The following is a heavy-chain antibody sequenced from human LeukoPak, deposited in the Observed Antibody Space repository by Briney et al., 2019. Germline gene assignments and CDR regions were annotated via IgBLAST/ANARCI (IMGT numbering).Heavy chain of an antibody. Sequence: ASVKVPCKASGYTFTGYYMHWVRQAPGQGLEWMGWINPNSGDTNYAQKFQGRVTMTRDTSISTAYMELSRLRSDDTAVYYCARAADDSSGYFGGSGYWGQGTLVTVSS. CDR2: INPNSGDT. CDR1: GYTFTGYY. V-gene: IGHV1-2*02. CDR3: ARAADDSSGYFGGSGY. D-gene: IGHD3-22*01. J-gene: IGHJ4*02.